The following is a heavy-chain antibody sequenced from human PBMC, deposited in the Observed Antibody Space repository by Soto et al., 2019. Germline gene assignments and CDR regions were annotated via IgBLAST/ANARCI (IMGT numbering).Heavy chain of an antibody. CDR3: SGWSGGACHQNYGMDV. D-gene: IGHD2-21*02. Sequence: EVHLVESGGGLVKPGGSLRLSCAVSGFTFSSCTMSWVRQAPGKGLEWVSSISPSTSHIYYADSVKGRLTISRDNDENPTFLQITSLRAEDPAVYSCSGWSGGACHQNYGMDVWGQGTTVTVSS. V-gene: IGHV3-21*01. J-gene: IGHJ6*02. CDR1: GFTFSSCT. CDR2: ISPSTSHI.